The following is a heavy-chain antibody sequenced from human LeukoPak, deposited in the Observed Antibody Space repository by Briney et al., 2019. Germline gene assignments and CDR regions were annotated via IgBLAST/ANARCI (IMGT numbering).Heavy chain of an antibody. CDR1: GFTFSSYA. CDR2: ISGSGGST. CDR3: ATSYGSGSYPL. D-gene: IGHD3-10*01. J-gene: IGHJ4*02. V-gene: IGHV3-23*01. Sequence: AGSLRLSCAASGFTFSSYAMSWVRQAPGKGLEWVSAISGSGGSTYYADSVKGRFTISRDNSKNTLYLQMNSLRAEDTAVYYCATSYGSGSYPLWGQGTLVTVSS.